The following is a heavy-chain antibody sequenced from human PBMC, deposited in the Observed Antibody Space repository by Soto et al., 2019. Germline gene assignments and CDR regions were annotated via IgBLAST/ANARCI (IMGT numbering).Heavy chain of an antibody. CDR1: GGSISSNY. Sequence: XETLSLTCTVSGGSISSNYWTWIRQPPGKGLEWIGYVYNSGSTNYNPSLKSRVTISEDTSKSQFSLKVNSMTAADTAVYYCARYRREAVAGYTLDNWGQGVLVTVSS. V-gene: IGHV4-59*01. J-gene: IGHJ4*02. CDR2: VYNSGST. CDR3: ARYRREAVAGYTLDN. D-gene: IGHD6-13*01.